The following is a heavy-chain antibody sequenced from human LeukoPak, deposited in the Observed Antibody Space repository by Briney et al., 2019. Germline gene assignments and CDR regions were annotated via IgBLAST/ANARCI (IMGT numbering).Heavy chain of an antibody. D-gene: IGHD3-10*01. V-gene: IGHV4-38-2*01. CDR3: ASLWFGEFHMDV. Sequence: SETLSLTCAVYGYSISTGYYWGWIRQPPGKGLEWIGSNYHSGNTYYNPSPKSPVTIEVDTSTNQFSLKMSSVAAAETAVFYCASLWFGEFHMDVWGKGTTVTVSS. J-gene: IGHJ6*03. CDR1: GYSISTGYY. CDR2: NYHSGNT.